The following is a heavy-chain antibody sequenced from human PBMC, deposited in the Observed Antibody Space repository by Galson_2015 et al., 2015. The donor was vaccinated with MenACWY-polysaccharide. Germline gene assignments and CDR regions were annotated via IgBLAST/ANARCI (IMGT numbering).Heavy chain of an antibody. Sequence: SLRLSCAASGIRFSGSGMHWVRQAPGKGLEWVAVIQYDGSKIVYADSVKGRFTVSRDNSKNTLYLEMNSLRAEDTAVYYCAREGSRLVFHAFDVWGQGTMVIVSS. CDR3: AREGSRLVFHAFDV. D-gene: IGHD6-6*01. J-gene: IGHJ3*01. V-gene: IGHV3-33*05. CDR1: GIRFSGSG. CDR2: IQYDGSKI.